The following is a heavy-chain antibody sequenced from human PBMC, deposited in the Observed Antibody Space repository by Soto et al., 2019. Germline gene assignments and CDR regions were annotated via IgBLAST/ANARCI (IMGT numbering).Heavy chain of an antibody. J-gene: IGHJ4*02. CDR1: GFTFSSLW. CDR3: ARATRSPDF. CDR2: IKEDGSVK. Sequence: EVQLVESGGDLVQPGGSLRLSCAASGFTFSSLWMTWVRQAPGKGLECVANIKEDGSVKYYVDSVKGRFTISRDNATNSLYLQMVGLRAEDTAVYYCARATRSPDFRGQGTLVTVSS. V-gene: IGHV3-7*05.